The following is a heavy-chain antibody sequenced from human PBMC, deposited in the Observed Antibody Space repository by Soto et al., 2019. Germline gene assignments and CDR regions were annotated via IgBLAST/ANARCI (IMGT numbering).Heavy chain of an antibody. CDR2: IWYDGSNK. D-gene: IGHD6-13*01. CDR1: GFTFSSYG. CDR3: ARGIAAADDNWFDP. Sequence: GGSLRLSCAASGFTFSSYGMHWVRQAPGKGLEWVAVIWYDGSNKYYADSVKGRFTISRDNSKNTLYLQMNSLRAEDTAVYYCARGIAAADDNWFDPWGQGTLVTVSS. J-gene: IGHJ5*02. V-gene: IGHV3-33*01.